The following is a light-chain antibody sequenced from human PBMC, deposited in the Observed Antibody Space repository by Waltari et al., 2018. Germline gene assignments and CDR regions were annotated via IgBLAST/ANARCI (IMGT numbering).Light chain of an antibody. CDR2: VAS. CDR1: QDISDS. Sequence: DIQMTQSPASLSASVGDRVTITCRASQDISDSLAWYQQKPGRVPKLLIYVASTLQAGVPSRFSGSGSGTDFTLTISSLQPEDVATYYCQKYNSVPLTFGPGTKVDLK. J-gene: IGKJ3*01. V-gene: IGKV1-27*01. CDR3: QKYNSVPLT.